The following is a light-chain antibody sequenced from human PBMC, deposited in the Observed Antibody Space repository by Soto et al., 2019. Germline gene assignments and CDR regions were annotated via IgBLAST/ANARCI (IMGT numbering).Light chain of an antibody. CDR2: AAS. V-gene: IGKV1-9*01. CDR1: QGISSY. CDR3: QQLNSYPRT. Sequence: IQLTQSPSSLSASVGDRVTITCRASQGISSYLAWYQQKPRKAPKLLIYAASTLQSGVPSRYSGGGSGTDFTLTISSLQPEDFATYYCQQLNSYPRTFGPGTKVDIK. J-gene: IGKJ3*01.